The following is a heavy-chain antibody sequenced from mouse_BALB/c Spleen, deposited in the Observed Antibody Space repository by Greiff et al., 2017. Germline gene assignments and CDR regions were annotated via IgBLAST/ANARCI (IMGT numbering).Heavy chain of an antibody. Sequence: VQLLQSGAELMKPGASVKISCTATGYTFSSYWIEWVKQRPGHGLEWIGEILPGSGSTNYNEKFKGKATFTADTSSNTVYMQISSLTSEDSAVYYCARWGYEAYWGQGTLVTVSA. CDR1: GYTFSSYW. CDR2: ILPGSGST. CDR3: ARWGYEAY. V-gene: IGHV1-9*01. J-gene: IGHJ3*01. D-gene: IGHD2-2*01.